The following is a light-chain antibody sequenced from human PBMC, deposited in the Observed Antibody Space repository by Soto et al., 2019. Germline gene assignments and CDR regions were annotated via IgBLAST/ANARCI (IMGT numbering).Light chain of an antibody. V-gene: IGLV2-23*02. CDR1: SSDVGSYNL. CDR3: CSYAGSREV. J-gene: IGLJ2*01. CDR2: EVS. Sequence: SALTQPASVSGSPGQSITISCTGTSSDVGSYNLVSWYQQHPGKAPKLMIYEVSKRPSGVSNRFSGSKSGNTASLTISGLQAEDEADYYCCSYAGSREVFGGGTKVTVL.